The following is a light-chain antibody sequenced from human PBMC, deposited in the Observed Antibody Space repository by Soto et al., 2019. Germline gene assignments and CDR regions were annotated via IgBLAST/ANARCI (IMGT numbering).Light chain of an antibody. V-gene: IGKV1-39*01. J-gene: IGKJ1*01. Sequence: DIQMTQSPSSLSASVGDRVTITCRAGQSISTYLSWYQQKSGKAPKLLISAASSLESGVPLRFSGSGSGTDFTLTISSLQPEDFATYYCQQSFSTLGWTFGQVTKVDIK. CDR3: QQSFSTLGWT. CDR2: AAS. CDR1: QSISTY.